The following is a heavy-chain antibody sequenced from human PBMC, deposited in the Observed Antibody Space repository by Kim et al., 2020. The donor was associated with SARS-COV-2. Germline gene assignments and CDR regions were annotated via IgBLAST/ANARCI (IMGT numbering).Heavy chain of an antibody. CDR2: IFGSGTGT. Sequence: GGSLRLSCVATGFTFERSAISWVRQAPGKGLEWVSGIFGSGTGTYYADSVKGRFFISRDNSQNTLFLQMDNLRAEDTAVYYCARNLHVTTVIFYWYFDLWGRGTLVTVSS. CDR1: GFTFERSA. J-gene: IGHJ2*01. V-gene: IGHV3-23*01. D-gene: IGHD3-9*01. CDR3: ARNLHVTTVIFYWYFDL.